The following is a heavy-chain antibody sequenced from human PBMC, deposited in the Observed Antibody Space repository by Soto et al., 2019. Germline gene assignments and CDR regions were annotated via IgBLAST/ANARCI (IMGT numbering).Heavy chain of an antibody. CDR1: GYTFTSYG. Sequence: GASVKVSCKASGYTFTSYGISWVRQAPGQGLEWMGWTSAYNGNTNYAQKLQGRVTMTTDTSTSTAYMELRSLRSDDTAVYYCASGLCGSSTSCNNHNYYYGMDVWGQGTTVTVSS. J-gene: IGHJ6*02. CDR2: TSAYNGNT. CDR3: ASGLCGSSTSCNNHNYYYGMDV. V-gene: IGHV1-18*04. D-gene: IGHD2-2*01.